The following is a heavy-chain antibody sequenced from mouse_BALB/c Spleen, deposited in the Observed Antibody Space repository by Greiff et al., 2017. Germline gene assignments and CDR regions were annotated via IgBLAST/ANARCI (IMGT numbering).Heavy chain of an antibody. CDR2: IDPANGNT. CDR3: AREPFDY. V-gene: IGHV14-3*02. Sequence: VQLQQSGAELVKPGASVKLSCTASGFNIKDTYMPWVKQRPEQGLEWIGRIDPANGNTKYDPKFQGKATITADTSSNTAYLQLSSLTSEDTAFYSYAREPFDYWGQGTTLTVSS. J-gene: IGHJ2*01. CDR1: GFNIKDTY.